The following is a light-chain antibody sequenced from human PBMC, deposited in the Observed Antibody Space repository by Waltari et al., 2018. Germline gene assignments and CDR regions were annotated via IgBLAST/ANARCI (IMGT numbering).Light chain of an antibody. CDR2: EVS. J-gene: IGKJ4*01. V-gene: IGKV1-13*02. CDR1: QDISGA. Sequence: IQLTQSPSSLSASVGDSVTITCRASQDISGALAWYQQKPGTGPKLLIYEVSGLESGVPSRFRGSRSGTDFTLTITSLQPDDFATYYCQHYLSYPITFGGGTKVQIK. CDR3: QHYLSYPIT.